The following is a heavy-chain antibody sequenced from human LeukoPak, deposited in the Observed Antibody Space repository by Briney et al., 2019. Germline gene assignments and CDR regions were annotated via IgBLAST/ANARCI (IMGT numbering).Heavy chain of an antibody. J-gene: IGHJ6*03. D-gene: IGHD3-3*01. CDR2: MNPNSGNT. V-gene: IGHV1-8*03. Sequence: PKASVKVSCKASGYTFTSYDINWGRQGTGQGLEWRGWMNPNSGNTGNAQKFQGRVTITRNTSISTAYMELSGLRSEDTAVYYCARGVNYDFWSGSRYSYCYMEVWGKGTTVTVSS. CDR3: ARGVNYDFWSGSRYSYCYMEV. CDR1: GYTFTSYD.